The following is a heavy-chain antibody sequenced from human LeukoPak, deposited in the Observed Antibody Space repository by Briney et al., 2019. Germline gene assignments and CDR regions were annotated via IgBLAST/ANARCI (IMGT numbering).Heavy chain of an antibody. V-gene: IGHV3-15*01. CDR3: TTDHQTTVSPYYYYYYMDV. CDR1: GFTFTNAW. Sequence: GGSLRLSCAASGFTFTNAWMSWVRQAPGKGLEWVGRIKSKIDGGTTDYAAPVKGRFTISRDDSKNTLYLQMNSLKTEDTAVYYCTTDHQTTVSPYYYYYYMDVWGKGTTVSVSS. J-gene: IGHJ6*03. D-gene: IGHD4-11*01. CDR2: IKSKIDGGTT.